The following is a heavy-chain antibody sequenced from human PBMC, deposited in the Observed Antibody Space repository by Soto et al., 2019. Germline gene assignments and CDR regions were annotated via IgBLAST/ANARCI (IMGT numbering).Heavy chain of an antibody. CDR1: GFTFSNYA. CDR2: ISGSGGST. J-gene: IGHJ4*02. D-gene: IGHD6-19*01. CDR3: ASRSSGWYFDY. Sequence: EVPLLESGGGLVQPGGSLRLSCAASGFTFSNYAISWVRQAPGKGLEWVSIISGSGGSTYYADSVKGRFIISRDNSKNTLYLKMNSLRAEDTAVYYCASRSSGWYFDYWGQGTLVTVSS. V-gene: IGHV3-23*01.